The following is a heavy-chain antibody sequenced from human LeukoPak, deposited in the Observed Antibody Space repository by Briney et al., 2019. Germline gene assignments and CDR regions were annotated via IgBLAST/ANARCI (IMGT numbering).Heavy chain of an antibody. V-gene: IGHV3-7*01. J-gene: IGHJ4*02. D-gene: IGHD3-16*02. CDR1: GFTFSSYW. CDR2: IKQDGSEK. CDR3: AGAYYVWGSYRYTSSV. Sequence: GGSLRLSCAASGFTFSSYWMSWVRQAPGKGLEWVANIKQDGSEKYYVDSVKGRFTISRDNAKNSLYLQMNSLRAEDTAVYYCAGAYYVWGSYRYTSSVWGQGTLVTVSS.